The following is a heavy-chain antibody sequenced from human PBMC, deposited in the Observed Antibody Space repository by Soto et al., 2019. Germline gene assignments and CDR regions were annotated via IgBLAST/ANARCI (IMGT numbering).Heavy chain of an antibody. CDR2: ISSSSSYT. Sequence: PGGSLRLSCAASGFTFSDYYMSWIRQAPGKGLEWVSYISSSSSYTNYADSVKGRFTISRDNAKNSLYLQMNSLRAEDTAVYYCARERRGFTIFGVVTALHFDYWGQGTLVTVSS. D-gene: IGHD3-3*01. CDR1: GFTFSDYY. CDR3: ARERRGFTIFGVVTALHFDY. V-gene: IGHV3-11*06. J-gene: IGHJ4*02.